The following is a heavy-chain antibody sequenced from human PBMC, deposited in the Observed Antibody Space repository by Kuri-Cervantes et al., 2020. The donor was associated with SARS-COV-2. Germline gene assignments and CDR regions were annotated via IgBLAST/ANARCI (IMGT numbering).Heavy chain of an antibody. V-gene: IGHV1-2*02. D-gene: IGHD1-1*01. J-gene: IGHJ6*02. Sequence: ASVQVSCQAYGRTFSSYAISWVRQAPGQGLEWMGWINPNSGGTNYAQKFQGRVTMTRDTSISTAYMELSRLRSDDTAVYYCARDMGTYYYYGMDVWGQGTTVTVSS. CDR1: GRTFSSYA. CDR2: INPNSGGT. CDR3: ARDMGTYYYYGMDV.